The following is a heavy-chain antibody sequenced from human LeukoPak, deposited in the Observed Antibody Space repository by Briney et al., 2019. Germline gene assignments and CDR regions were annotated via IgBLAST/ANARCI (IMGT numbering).Heavy chain of an antibody. CDR3: ARGGDTAMAIDY. Sequence: KSSETLSLTCTVSGGSISSYYWSWIRQPPGKGLEWIGYIYYSGSTNYNPSLKSRVTISVDTSKNQFSLKLSSVTAADTAVYYCARGGDTAMAIDYWGQGTLVTVSS. CDR2: IYYSGST. D-gene: IGHD5-18*01. J-gene: IGHJ4*02. CDR1: GGSISSYY. V-gene: IGHV4-59*01.